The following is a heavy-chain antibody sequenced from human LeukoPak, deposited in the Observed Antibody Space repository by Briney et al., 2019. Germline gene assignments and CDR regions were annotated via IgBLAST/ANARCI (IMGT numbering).Heavy chain of an antibody. D-gene: IGHD6-13*01. J-gene: IGHJ4*02. Sequence: GESLKISCKGSGYNFANYWIGWVRQMPGKGLEWMGTIYPGNSDTRYSPSFQGQVTISADKSISTAHLQWSSLKASDTAMYYCILAADGFHYWGQGTLVTVSS. CDR2: IYPGNSDT. V-gene: IGHV5-51*01. CDR1: GYNFANYW. CDR3: ILAADGFHY.